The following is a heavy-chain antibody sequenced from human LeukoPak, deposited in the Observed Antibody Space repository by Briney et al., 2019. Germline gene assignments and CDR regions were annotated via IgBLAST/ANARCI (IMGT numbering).Heavy chain of an antibody. J-gene: IGHJ4*02. CDR3: ARPVVLGAYLRGAYYVDS. V-gene: IGHV3-33*01. Sequence: GRSLRLSCAASGFTFSNYGMHWVRQAPGKGLEWVAVIWYDGSDKYHADSVKGRFTISRDNSKNTLYLQMNSLRVEDTAVYYCARPVVLGAYLRGAYYVDSWGQGTLVTVSS. CDR1: GFTFSNYG. CDR2: IWYDGSDK. D-gene: IGHD3-16*01.